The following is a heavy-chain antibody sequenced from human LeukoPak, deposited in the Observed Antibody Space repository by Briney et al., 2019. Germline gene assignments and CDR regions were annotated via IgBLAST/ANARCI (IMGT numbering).Heavy chain of an antibody. CDR2: IWYDGSNK. CDR1: GFTFSSYG. CDR3: ARDGPPPTTLRGVIHYYFDY. V-gene: IGHV3-33*01. Sequence: PGGSLRLSCAASGFTFSSYGMHWVRQAPGKGLEWVAVIWYDGSNKYYADSVKGRFTISRDNSKNTLYLQMNSLRAEDTAVYYCARDGPPPTTLRGVIHYYFDYWGQGTLVTVSS. J-gene: IGHJ4*02. D-gene: IGHD3-10*01.